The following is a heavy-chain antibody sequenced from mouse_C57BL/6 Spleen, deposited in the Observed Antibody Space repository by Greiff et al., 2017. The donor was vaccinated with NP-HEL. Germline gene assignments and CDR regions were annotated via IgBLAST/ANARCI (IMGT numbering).Heavy chain of an antibody. CDR2: INPNNGGT. V-gene: IGHV1-22*01. J-gene: IGHJ2*01. D-gene: IGHD1-1*01. Sequence: EVQLQQSGPELVKPGASVKMSCKASGYTFTDYNMHWVKQSHGKSLEWIGYINPNNGGTSYNQKFKGKVTLTVNKASSTAYMELRSLTSEDSAVYYCARYSYYGSSYYFDCWGKGTTLTVSS. CDR3: ARYSYYGSSYYFDC. CDR1: GYTFTDYN.